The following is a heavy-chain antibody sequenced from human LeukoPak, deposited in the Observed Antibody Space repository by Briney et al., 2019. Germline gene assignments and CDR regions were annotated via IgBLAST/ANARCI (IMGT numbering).Heavy chain of an antibody. D-gene: IGHD3-10*01. CDR1: GYSISSGYY. CDR2: IYHSGST. V-gene: IGHV4-38-2*02. CDR3: AGSGRGLRDAFDI. Sequence: SETLSLTCTVSGYSISSGYYWGWIRQPPGKGLEWIGSIYHSGSTYYNPSLKSRVTISVDTSKNQFSLKLSSVTAADTAVYYCAGSGRGLRDAFDIWGQGTMVTVSS. J-gene: IGHJ3*02.